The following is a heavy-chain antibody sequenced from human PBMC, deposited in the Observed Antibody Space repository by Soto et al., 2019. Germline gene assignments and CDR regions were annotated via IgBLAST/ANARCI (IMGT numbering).Heavy chain of an antibody. D-gene: IGHD6-19*01. CDR1: GGTFSSYT. J-gene: IGHJ3*02. CDR2: IIPILGIA. V-gene: IGHV1-69*02. CDR3: AVLAVAAQRYAFDI. Sequence: QVQLVQSGAEVKKPGSSVKVSCKASGGTFSSYTISWVRQAPGQGLEWMGRIIPILGIANYAQKFQGRVKITADKSTSTAYRELSSMRSEDTAVYYCAVLAVAAQRYAFDIWGQGTMVTVSS.